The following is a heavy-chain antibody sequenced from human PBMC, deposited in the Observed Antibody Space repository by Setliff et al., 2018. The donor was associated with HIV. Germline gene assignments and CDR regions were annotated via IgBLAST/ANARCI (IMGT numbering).Heavy chain of an antibody. CDR1: GGSISSGDYY. V-gene: IGHV4-30-4*01. J-gene: IGHJ5*02. D-gene: IGHD1-26*01. CDR3: ARVSRGIVGATWGDWFDP. CDR2: TYYSGYT. Sequence: SETLSLTCAVSGGSISSGDYYWSWIRQPPGKGLEWIGYTYYSGYTQYNPSLKSRVTISVDTSKNQFSLKLSSVTAADTAVYYCARVSRGIVGATWGDWFDPWGQGTLVTVSS.